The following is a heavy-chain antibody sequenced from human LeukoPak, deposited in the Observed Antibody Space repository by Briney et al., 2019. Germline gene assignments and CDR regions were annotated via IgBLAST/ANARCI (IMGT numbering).Heavy chain of an antibody. CDR3: ARRESGAPYYFDY. J-gene: IGHJ4*02. CDR1: GFTFSSYG. V-gene: IGHV3-33*01. Sequence: PGGSLRLSCAASGFTFSSYGMHWVRQAPGKGLEWVAVIWYDGSNKYYADSVKGRFTISRDNSKNTLYLQMNSLRAEDTAIYYCARRESGAPYYFDYWGQGTLVTVSS. D-gene: IGHD1-26*01. CDR2: IWYDGSNK.